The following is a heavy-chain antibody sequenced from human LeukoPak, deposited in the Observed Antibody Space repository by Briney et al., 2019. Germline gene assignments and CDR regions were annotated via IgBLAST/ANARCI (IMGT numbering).Heavy chain of an antibody. CDR3: ARVQGYGDYDY. J-gene: IGHJ4*02. D-gene: IGHD4-17*01. CDR1: GFIFSNYG. Sequence: PGGSLRLSCAASGFIFSNYGMHWVSQAPGKGLEWVAVIWYDGSNKYYADSVKGRFTISRDNAKNSLYLQMNSLRDEDTAVYYCARVQGYGDYDYWGQGTLVTVSS. V-gene: IGHV3-33*01. CDR2: IWYDGSNK.